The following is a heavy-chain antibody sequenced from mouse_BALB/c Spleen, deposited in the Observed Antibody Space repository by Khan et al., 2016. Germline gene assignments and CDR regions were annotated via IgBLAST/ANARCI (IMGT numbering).Heavy chain of an antibody. CDR2: INPDSSTI. CDR1: GFDFSRYW. CDR3: ARLHYYGRFAY. V-gene: IGHV4-1*02. D-gene: IGHD1-2*01. Sequence: EVKLLESGGGLVQPGGSLKLSCVASGFDFSRYWMSWVRQAPGKGLEWIGEINPDSSTITYTPSLKDKFIISRDNAKNTLYLKMSKVRSEDTALYYCARLHYYGRFAYWGQGTLVTVSA. J-gene: IGHJ3*01.